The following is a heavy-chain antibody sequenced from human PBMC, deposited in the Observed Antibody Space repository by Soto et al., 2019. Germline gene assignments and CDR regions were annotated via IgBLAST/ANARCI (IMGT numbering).Heavy chain of an antibody. CDR2: ISFDGSKK. V-gene: IGHV3-30-3*01. Sequence: GGSLRLSCAASGSTFSSYAMHWVRQAPGKGLEWVAAISFDGSKKYYADSVKGRFTISRDNSKNTLYLQMDSLRAEDTDVYYWAGAPGPMVRGAPTAGGGQGNTVPVTS. J-gene: IGHJ6*02. CDR3: AGAPGPMVRGAPTAG. CDR1: GSTFSSYA. D-gene: IGHD3-10*01.